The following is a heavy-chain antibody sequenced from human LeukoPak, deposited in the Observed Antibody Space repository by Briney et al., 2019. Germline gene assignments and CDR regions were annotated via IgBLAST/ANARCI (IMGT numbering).Heavy chain of an antibody. V-gene: IGHV3-7*04. J-gene: IGHJ4*02. Sequence: PGGSLRLSCAASGFTFSSYEMNWVRQAPGKGLEWVANIKQDGSEKYYVDSVKGRFTISRDNAKNSLYLQMNSLRAEDTAVYYCARVHVLLWFGGFDYWGQGTLVTVSS. CDR3: ARVHVLLWFGGFDY. D-gene: IGHD3-10*01. CDR2: IKQDGSEK. CDR1: GFTFSSYE.